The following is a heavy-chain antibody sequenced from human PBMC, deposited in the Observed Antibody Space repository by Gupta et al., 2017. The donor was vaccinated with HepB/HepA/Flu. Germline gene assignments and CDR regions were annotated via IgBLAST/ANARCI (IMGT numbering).Heavy chain of an antibody. D-gene: IGHD3-10*01. J-gene: IGHJ4*02. CDR2: IYTSGST. Sequence: QVQLQESVPGLVKPSETLSLTCPVSGGSISSYYWSWIRQPAGKGLEWIGRIYTSGSTNYNPSLKSRVTMSVDTSKNQFSLKLSSVTAADTAVYYCARDPPICGIGVPHEECFDYWGQGTLVTVSS. CDR3: ARDPPICGIGVPHEECFDY. V-gene: IGHV4-4*07. CDR1: GGSISSYY.